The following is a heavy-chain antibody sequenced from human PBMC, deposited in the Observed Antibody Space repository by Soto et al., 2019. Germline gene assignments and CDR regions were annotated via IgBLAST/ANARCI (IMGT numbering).Heavy chain of an antibody. Sequence: PSETLSLTCAVYGGSFSDHFWTWIRQSPGKGLEWIGDINHRGSTTNNPSLKSRVTLSLDTSKRQFSLSLSSVTAADKAVYYCARILGGAFDFWGQGALVTVSS. J-gene: IGHJ4*02. CDR2: INHRGST. D-gene: IGHD1-26*01. V-gene: IGHV4-34*01. CDR1: GGSFSDHF. CDR3: ARILGGAFDF.